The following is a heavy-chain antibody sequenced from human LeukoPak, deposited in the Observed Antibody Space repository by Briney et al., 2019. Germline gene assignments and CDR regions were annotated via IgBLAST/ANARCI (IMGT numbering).Heavy chain of an antibody. CDR1: GGSISSYY. V-gene: IGHV4-59*08. D-gene: IGHD3-22*01. J-gene: IGHJ5*02. Sequence: SETLSLTCTVSGGSISSYYWSWIRQPPGKGLEWSGCIYYSGSTNYNPSLKSRVTISVDTSKNQFSLKLSSVTAADTGVYYCARAGGYYYDSSGYFWFDPWGQGTLVTVSS. CDR2: IYYSGST. CDR3: ARAGGYYYDSSGYFWFDP.